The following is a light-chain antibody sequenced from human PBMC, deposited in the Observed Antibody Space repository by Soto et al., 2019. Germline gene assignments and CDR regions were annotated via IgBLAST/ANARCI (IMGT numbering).Light chain of an antibody. CDR3: QQYGSSPIT. Sequence: ETVLTQSPGTLSLSPGETATLSCRAGQSVASNSLAWYQQKPGQAPRLLVYGASGRATDIPDRFSGRGSGTDFTLTINRLEPEDFGVYYCQQYGSSPITFGQGTRLEIK. CDR2: GAS. V-gene: IGKV3-20*01. J-gene: IGKJ5*01. CDR1: QSVASNS.